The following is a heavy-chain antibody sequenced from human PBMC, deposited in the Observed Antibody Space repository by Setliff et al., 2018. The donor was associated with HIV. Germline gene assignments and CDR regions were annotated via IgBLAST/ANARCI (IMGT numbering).Heavy chain of an antibody. CDR1: GGSINRIDYY. Sequence: KPSETLSLTCTVSGGSINRIDYYWGWIRQSPGKGLEWIGNVYYDGTTYYNPSLKSRVTLSVDTSKNQFSLELSSVTASDTAVYYCARQDYYYDSSGYYRWWEPFSWYFDLWGRGTLVTVSS. CDR3: ARQDYYYDSSGYYRWWEPFSWYFDL. J-gene: IGHJ2*01. V-gene: IGHV4-39*01. D-gene: IGHD3-22*01. CDR2: VYYDGTT.